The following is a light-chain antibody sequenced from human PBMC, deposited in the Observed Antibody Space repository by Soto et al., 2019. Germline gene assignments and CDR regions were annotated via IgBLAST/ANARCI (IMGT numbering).Light chain of an antibody. Sequence: QSVLTQPASVSGSPGQSITISCTGTTSDVGRHNYVSWYQQHPGKAPKLIIYDVSNRPSGVSNRFSGSKSGNTASLTISGLQAEDEADYYCNSYTSSSTYVLGTGTKVTVL. V-gene: IGLV2-14*01. CDR3: NSYTSSSTYV. CDR2: DVS. J-gene: IGLJ1*01. CDR1: TSDVGRHNY.